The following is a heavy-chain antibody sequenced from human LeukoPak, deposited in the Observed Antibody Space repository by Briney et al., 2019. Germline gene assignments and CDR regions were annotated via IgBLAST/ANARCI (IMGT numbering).Heavy chain of an antibody. CDR3: AKVLWSRANTRGEQMFDY. D-gene: IGHD2/OR15-2a*01. CDR2: IRYDGSNK. V-gene: IGHV3-30*02. CDR1: GFTFSSYG. Sequence: PGGSLRLSCAASGFTFSSYGMHWVRQAPGKGLEWVAFIRYDGSNKFYADSVKGRFTISRDNSRNTLYLQMNSLRAEDTAVYYCAKVLWSRANTRGEQMFDYWGQGTLVTVSS. J-gene: IGHJ4*02.